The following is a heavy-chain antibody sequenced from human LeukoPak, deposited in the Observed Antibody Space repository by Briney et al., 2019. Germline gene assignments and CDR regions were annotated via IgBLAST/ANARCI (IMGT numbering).Heavy chain of an antibody. Sequence: GGSLRLSCAASGFSVSSTYMNWVRQAPGKGLEWVSIIYRDGSTYYADYVRGRFTISRDNSKNTLYLQMNSLRVEDTAVYYCAVSYGSGSSDYWGQGTLVTVSS. CDR3: AVSYGSGSSDY. CDR2: IYRDGST. V-gene: IGHV3-53*01. J-gene: IGHJ4*02. CDR1: GFSVSSTY. D-gene: IGHD3-10*01.